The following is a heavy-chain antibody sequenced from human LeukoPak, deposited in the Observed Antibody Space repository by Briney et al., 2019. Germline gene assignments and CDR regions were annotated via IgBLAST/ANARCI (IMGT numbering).Heavy chain of an antibody. CDR2: ISAYNGNT. CDR3: ARDQDDSSVYYLSGAFDM. J-gene: IGHJ3*02. D-gene: IGHD3-22*01. Sequence: GASVKVSCKASGYTFTNYAFSWVRQAPGQGLEWMGWISAYNGNTNYAQKLQGRVTMTTDTSTSTAYMELRSLRSDDTAVYYCARDQDDSSVYYLSGAFDMWGQGTMVTVSS. CDR1: GYTFTNYA. V-gene: IGHV1-18*01.